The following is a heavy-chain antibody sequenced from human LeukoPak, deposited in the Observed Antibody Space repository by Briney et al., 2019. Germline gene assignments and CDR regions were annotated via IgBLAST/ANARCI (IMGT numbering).Heavy chain of an antibody. Sequence: GGSLRLSCAASGFTFSSFEMNWVRQAPGKGLEWVSYISSSGSTIYYADSVKGRFTISRDNAKNSPYLQMNSLRVEDTAVYYCARSAAAGTFPDYWGQGTLVTVSS. V-gene: IGHV3-48*03. J-gene: IGHJ4*02. CDR3: ARSAAAGTFPDY. CDR2: ISSSGSTI. D-gene: IGHD6-13*01. CDR1: GFTFSSFE.